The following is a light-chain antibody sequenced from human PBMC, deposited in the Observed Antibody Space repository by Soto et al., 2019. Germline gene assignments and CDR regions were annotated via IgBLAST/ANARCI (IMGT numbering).Light chain of an antibody. CDR2: SNN. V-gene: IGLV1-44*01. J-gene: IGLJ2*01. Sequence: QSVLTQPPSASGTPGQRVTISCSGSSSNIGSNTVNWYQQLPGTAPKLLIYSNNQRPSGVPDRFSGSKSGTSASLAISGLQSEDEADYYCAAWDDSLNGGKLVFGGGTKLTVL. CDR3: AAWDDSLNGGKLV. CDR1: SSNIGSNT.